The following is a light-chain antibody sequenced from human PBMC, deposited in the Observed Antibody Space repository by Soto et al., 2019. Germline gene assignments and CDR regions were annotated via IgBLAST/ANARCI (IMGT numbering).Light chain of an antibody. CDR1: QSISNW. CDR2: RAS. Sequence: DIQMTQSPSTLSASVGDRVTITCRASQSISNWLAWYQQKPGKAPKLLIYRASSLESGVPSRFSGSGSGTEFTLTISSLQPDDFATYYCQQYNSYSPRLTVGGGTKVE. J-gene: IGKJ4*01. V-gene: IGKV1-5*03. CDR3: QQYNSYSPRLT.